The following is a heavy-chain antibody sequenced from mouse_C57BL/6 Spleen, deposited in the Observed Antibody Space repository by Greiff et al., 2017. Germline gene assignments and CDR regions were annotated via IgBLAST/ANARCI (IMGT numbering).Heavy chain of an antibody. V-gene: IGHV1-69*01. J-gene: IGHJ4*01. CDR2: IDPCDSYT. Sequence: VQLQQPGAELVMPGASVKLSCKASGYTFTSYWMHWVKQRPGQGLEWIGKIDPCDSYTNYNQKFKGKSTLTVDKSSSTAYMQLSSLTSEDSAVDYCARGDTTGARDYWGQGTSVTVSS. CDR1: GYTFTSYW. CDR3: ARGDTTGARDY. D-gene: IGHD5-1-1*01.